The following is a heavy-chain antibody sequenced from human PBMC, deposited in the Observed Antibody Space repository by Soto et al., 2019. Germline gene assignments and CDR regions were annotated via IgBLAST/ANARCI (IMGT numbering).Heavy chain of an antibody. CDR3: ARGQEGVVATH. Sequence: QVQLQQWGAGLLKPSATLSLNCAVTGGSLSGYYWSWIRQPPGKGLEWIGEVKDGGHTNYSPSLRGRVTIPSDTSNNQFSLRLNSVTAADTGVYYCARGQEGVVATHWDQGSLVTVSS. CDR1: GGSLSGYY. V-gene: IGHV4-34*01. D-gene: IGHD5-12*01. CDR2: VKDGGHT. J-gene: IGHJ4*02.